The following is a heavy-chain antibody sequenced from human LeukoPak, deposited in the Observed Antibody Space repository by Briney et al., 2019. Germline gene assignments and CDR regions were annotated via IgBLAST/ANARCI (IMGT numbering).Heavy chain of an antibody. Sequence: ASVKVSCKTSGYTFTNYGISWVRQAPGQGLKWMGWVSTSNPHTNYAPKFRGRVIMTIDTSTTTAYLEMRSLTSDDTAVYYCARDRFLWGLGNWFDLWGQGTLVTVTS. CDR2: VSTSNPHT. J-gene: IGHJ5*02. CDR1: GYTFTNYG. D-gene: IGHD3-3*01. CDR3: ARDRFLWGLGNWFDL. V-gene: IGHV1-18*01.